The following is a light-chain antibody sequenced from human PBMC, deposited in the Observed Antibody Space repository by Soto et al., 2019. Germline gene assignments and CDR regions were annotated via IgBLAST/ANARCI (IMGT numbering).Light chain of an antibody. CDR3: QQYSDYWT. J-gene: IGKJ1*01. CDR2: KAS. CDR1: QSISSW. V-gene: IGKV1-5*03. Sequence: DIQMTQSPSTLSASVGDRVTITCRASQSISSWLAWYQQKPGTAPNLLIYKASTLQSGVPSRFSGSGSGTEFTLTISSLQPDDFATYYCQQYSDYWTFGQGTKVDIK.